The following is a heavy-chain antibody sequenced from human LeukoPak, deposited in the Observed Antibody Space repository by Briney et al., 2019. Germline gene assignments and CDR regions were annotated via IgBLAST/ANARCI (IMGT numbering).Heavy chain of an antibody. J-gene: IGHJ3*02. Sequence: GESLRLSCAASGFTFSSYSMNWVRQAPGKGLEWVSSISSSSSYIYYADSVKGRFTISRDNAKNSLYLQMNSLRAEDTAVYYCASFGAARPGAFDIWGQGTMVTVSS. V-gene: IGHV3-21*01. CDR2: ISSSSSYI. CDR1: GFTFSSYS. D-gene: IGHD6-6*01. CDR3: ASFGAARPGAFDI.